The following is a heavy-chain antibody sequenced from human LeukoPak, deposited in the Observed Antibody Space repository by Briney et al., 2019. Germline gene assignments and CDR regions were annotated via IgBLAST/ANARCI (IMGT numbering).Heavy chain of an antibody. CDR2: INHSGST. D-gene: IGHD3-3*01. V-gene: IGHV4-34*01. J-gene: IGHJ5*02. CDR3: TKKGYYDFWSGYYTEWFDP. CDR1: GGSFSGYY. Sequence: SETLSLTCAVYGGSFSGYYWSWIRQPPGKGLEWIGEINHSGSTNYNPSLKSRVTISVDTSKNQFSLKLSSVTAADAAVYYCTKKGYYDFWSGYYTEWFDPWGQGTLVTVSS.